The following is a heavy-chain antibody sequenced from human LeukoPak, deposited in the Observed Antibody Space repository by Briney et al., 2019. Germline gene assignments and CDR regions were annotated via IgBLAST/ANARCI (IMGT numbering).Heavy chain of an antibody. V-gene: IGHV4-34*01. CDR1: GGSFSGHY. D-gene: IGHD1-14*01. Sequence: SETLSLTCAVYGGSFSGHYWSWIRQPPGKGLEWIGEINHSGRANYNPSLKSLVTISIDTSKNQFSLKLPSVTAVDTATYYCARKTVTEGVDYWGQGTLVNVSS. CDR2: INHSGRA. CDR3: ARKTVTEGVDY. J-gene: IGHJ4*02.